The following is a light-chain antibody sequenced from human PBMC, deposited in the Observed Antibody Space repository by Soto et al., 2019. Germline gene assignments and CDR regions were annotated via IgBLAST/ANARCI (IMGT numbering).Light chain of an antibody. J-gene: IGKJ2*01. CDR3: QQCNDWPHT. Sequence: EIVMTQSPATLSVSPGERATLSCRASQSVSSSLAWYQQKPGQAPRLLIYGASTRATSIPARFSGRGSGTEFTLTISSLQSEDCAVYYCQQCNDWPHTFGQGTKLEIK. CDR2: GAS. V-gene: IGKV3-15*01. CDR1: QSVSSS.